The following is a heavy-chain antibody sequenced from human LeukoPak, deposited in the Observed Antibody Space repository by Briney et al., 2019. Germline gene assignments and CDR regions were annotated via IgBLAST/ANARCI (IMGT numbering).Heavy chain of an antibody. V-gene: IGHV4-34*01. J-gene: IGHJ4*01. CDR2: INHSGST. D-gene: IGHD3-10*01. CDR1: VGSFSGYY. CDR3: ARGAVYYGSGSYYPHVSYYFDY. Sequence: SETLSLTCAVYVGSFSGYYWSWVRQPPGKGLEWVGEINHSGSTNYNPPLNSRVTISVDTSKDQFSLKLSSVTAADTAVYYCARGAVYYGSGSYYPHVSYYFDYWGHGTLVTVSS.